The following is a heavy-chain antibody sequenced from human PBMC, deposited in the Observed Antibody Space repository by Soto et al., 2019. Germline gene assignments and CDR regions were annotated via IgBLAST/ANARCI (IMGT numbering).Heavy chain of an antibody. Sequence: QVQLVESGGGVVQPGRSLRLSCAASGFTFSRYAMHWVRQAPGKGLEWVAVISYDGSNKYYADSVKGRFTISRDNSKNTLYLQMNSLRAEDTAVYYCARADYGDYGGPDYWGQGTLVTVSS. CDR3: ARADYGDYGGPDY. D-gene: IGHD4-17*01. CDR2: ISYDGSNK. V-gene: IGHV3-30-3*01. J-gene: IGHJ4*02. CDR1: GFTFSRYA.